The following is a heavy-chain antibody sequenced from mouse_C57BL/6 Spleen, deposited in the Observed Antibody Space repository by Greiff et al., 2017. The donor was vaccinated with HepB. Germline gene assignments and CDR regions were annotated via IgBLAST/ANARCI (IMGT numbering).Heavy chain of an antibody. D-gene: IGHD1-1*01. Sequence: DVQLVESGPELVKPGASVKIPCKASGYTFTDYNMDWVKQSHGKSLEWIGDINPNNGGTIYNQKFKGKATLTVDKSSSTAYMELRSLTSEDTAVYYCARGDYYGSSYLPWFAYWGQGTLVTVSA. V-gene: IGHV1-18*01. CDR1: GYTFTDYN. CDR3: ARGDYYGSSYLPWFAY. CDR2: INPNNGGT. J-gene: IGHJ3*01.